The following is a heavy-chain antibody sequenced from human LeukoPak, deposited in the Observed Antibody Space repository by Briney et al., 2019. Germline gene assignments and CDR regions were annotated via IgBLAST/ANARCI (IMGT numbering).Heavy chain of an antibody. D-gene: IGHD4-17*01. J-gene: IGHJ4*02. CDR3: ARDDDYGDCLDY. V-gene: IGHV3-48*03. CDR1: GFTFSSYE. CDR2: ISSSGSTI. Sequence: GGSLRLSCAASGFTFSSYEMNWVRQAPGKGLEWVSYISSSGSTIYYADSVKGRFTISRDNAKNSLYLQINSLRAEDTAVYYCARDDDYGDCLDYWGQGTLVTVSS.